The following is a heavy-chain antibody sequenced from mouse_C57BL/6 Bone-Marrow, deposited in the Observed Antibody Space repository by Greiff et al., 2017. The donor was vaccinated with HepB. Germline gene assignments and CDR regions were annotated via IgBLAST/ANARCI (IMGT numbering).Heavy chain of an antibody. CDR3: ARSTTVVPYFDY. D-gene: IGHD1-1*01. CDR1: GFTFSDYG. CDR2: ISSGSSTI. V-gene: IGHV5-17*01. J-gene: IGHJ2*01. Sequence: EVNLVESGGGLVKPGGSLKLSCAASGFTFSDYGMHWVRQAPEKGLEWVAYISSGSSTIYYADTVKGRFTISRDNAKNTLFLQMTSLRSEDTAMYYCARSTTVVPYFDYWGQGTTLTVSS.